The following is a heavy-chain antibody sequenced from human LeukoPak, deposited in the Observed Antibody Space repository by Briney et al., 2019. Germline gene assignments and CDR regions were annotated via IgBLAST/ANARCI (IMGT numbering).Heavy chain of an antibody. CDR3: ARDLGIEGEQLAQFDY. CDR1: GFAFSNFA. CDR2: ISSSSSYI. V-gene: IGHV3-21*01. J-gene: IGHJ4*02. D-gene: IGHD6-13*01. Sequence: TGGSLRLSCAASGFAFSNFAMSWVRQAPGKGLEWVSSISSSSSYIYYADSVKGRFTISRDNAKNSLYLQMNSLRAEDTAVYYCARDLGIEGEQLAQFDYWGQGTLVTVSS.